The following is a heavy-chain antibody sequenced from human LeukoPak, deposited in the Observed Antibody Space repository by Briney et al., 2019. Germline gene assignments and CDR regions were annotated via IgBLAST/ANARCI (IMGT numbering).Heavy chain of an antibody. CDR2: INSDGSST. D-gene: IGHD2/OR15-2a*01. J-gene: IGHJ2*01. Sequence: GGSLRLSCAASGFTFSSYWMHWVRQAPGKGLLWVSRINSDGSSTSYADSVKGRFTISRDNAKNSLYLQMNSLRAEDTAVYYCARDDDPLFRYFDLWGRGTLVTVSS. V-gene: IGHV3-74*01. CDR1: GFTFSSYW. CDR3: ARDDDPLFRYFDL.